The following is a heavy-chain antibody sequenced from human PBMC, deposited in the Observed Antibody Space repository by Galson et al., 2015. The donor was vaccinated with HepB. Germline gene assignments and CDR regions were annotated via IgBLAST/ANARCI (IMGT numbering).Heavy chain of an antibody. CDR1: GFTFSSYA. J-gene: IGHJ4*02. D-gene: IGHD2-2*01. CDR3: AKDLPGDIVVVHNDY. Sequence: SLRLSCAGSGFTFSSYAMTWVRQAPGKGLEWVSAITSSGGSTYYADSVKGRFTISRDNSKNTLYLQMNSLRAEDTAIYYCAKDLPGDIVVVHNDYWGQGTLVTVSS. CDR2: ITSSGGST. V-gene: IGHV3-23*01.